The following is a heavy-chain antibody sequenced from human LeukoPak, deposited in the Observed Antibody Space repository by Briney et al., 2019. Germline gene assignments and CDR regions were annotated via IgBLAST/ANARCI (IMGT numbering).Heavy chain of an antibody. Sequence: GSLRLSCAGSGFTGGINDYMSWVRQPPGKGLEWIGEIFHGGSTNYNPSLMSRVTVSVDKSKNQFSLKLNSVTAADTAVYYCARDPEGSGNWFDTWGQGTLVTVSS. CDR3: ARDPEGSGNWFDT. J-gene: IGHJ5*02. CDR1: GFTGGINDY. V-gene: IGHV4-4*02. CDR2: IFHGGST. D-gene: IGHD2-15*01.